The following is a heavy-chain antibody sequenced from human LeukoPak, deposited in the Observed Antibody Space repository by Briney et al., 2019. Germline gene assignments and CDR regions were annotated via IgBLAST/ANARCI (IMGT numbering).Heavy chain of an antibody. CDR1: GFTFSSYA. J-gene: IGHJ4*02. CDR3: AKDRVWFGELFDYFDY. D-gene: IGHD3-10*01. Sequence: PGGSLRLSCAASGFTFSSYAMSWVRQAPGKGLEWVSAISGSGGSTYYADSVKGRFTTSRENSKNKLYLQMNSPGAEDTAVYYCAKDRVWFGELFDYFDYWGQGTLVTVSS. CDR2: ISGSGGST. V-gene: IGHV3-23*01.